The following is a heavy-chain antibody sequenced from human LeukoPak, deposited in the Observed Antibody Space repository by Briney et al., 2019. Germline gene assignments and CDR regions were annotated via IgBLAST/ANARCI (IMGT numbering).Heavy chain of an antibody. CDR3: ARATGSAWEYFDY. D-gene: IGHD1-1*01. Sequence: ASVKVSCKASGGTVSSFAINWVRQAPGQGLEWMGGVIPIPGTVNYAQKFQGRVTITADESTSTAYMELSSLRSEDTAVYYCARATGSAWEYFDYWGQGTLVTVSS. CDR2: VIPIPGTV. J-gene: IGHJ4*02. V-gene: IGHV1-69*13. CDR1: GGTVSSFA.